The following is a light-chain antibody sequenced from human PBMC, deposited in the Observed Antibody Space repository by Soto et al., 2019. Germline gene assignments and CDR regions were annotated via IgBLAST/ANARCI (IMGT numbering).Light chain of an antibody. CDR3: XXXXSYSWT. V-gene: IGKV1-5*01. CDR1: QSISSW. CDR2: DAS. J-gene: IGKJ1*01. Sequence: DIQMTQSPSTLSASVGDRVTITCRASQSISSWLAWYQQKPGKAPKLLIYDASSLESGVPSRFSGSGSGTEFTLTISSLXPXXXAXXXXXXXXSYSWTFGQGTKVEIK.